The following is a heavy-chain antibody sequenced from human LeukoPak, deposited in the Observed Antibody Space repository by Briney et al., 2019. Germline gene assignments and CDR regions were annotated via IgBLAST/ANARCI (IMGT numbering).Heavy chain of an antibody. V-gene: IGHV1-2*02. D-gene: IGHD3-22*01. J-gene: IGHJ4*02. Sequence: ALVKVSCKASGYTLTGYYMHWVRQAPGQGLEWMGWINPNSGVTKYAQKFQGRVTMTRDTSISTAYMELSRLTSDDTAVYYCAKWIETSGYYFDYWGQGTLVTVSS. CDR2: INPNSGVT. CDR3: AKWIETSGYYFDY. CDR1: GYTLTGYY.